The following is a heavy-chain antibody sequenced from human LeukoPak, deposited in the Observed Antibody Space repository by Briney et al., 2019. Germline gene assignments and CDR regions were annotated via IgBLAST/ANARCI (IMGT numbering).Heavy chain of an antibody. CDR2: INPNSGGT. J-gene: IGHJ6*02. CDR1: GYTFTGYY. CDR3: ARDGAGIAAAGTSYYYYYGMDV. V-gene: IGHV1-2*04. D-gene: IGHD6-13*01. Sequence: GASVKVSCKASGYTFTGYYMHWVRQAPGQWLEWMGWINPNSGGTNYAQKFQGWVTMTRDTSISTAYMELSRLRSDGTAVYYCARDGAGIAAAGTSYYYYYGMDVWGQGTTVTVSS.